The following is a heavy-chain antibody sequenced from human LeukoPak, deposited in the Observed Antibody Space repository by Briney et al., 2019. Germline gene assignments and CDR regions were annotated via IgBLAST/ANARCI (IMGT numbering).Heavy chain of an antibody. J-gene: IGHJ4*02. CDR1: GYTFTGYY. CDR3: ARDDGYSSSWYDY. CDR2: INPNSGGT. V-gene: IGHV1-2*02. D-gene: IGHD6-13*01. Sequence: ASVKVSCKAFGYTFTGYYMHWVRQAPGQGLEWMGWINPNSGGTNYAQKFQGRVTMTRDTSISTAYMELSRLRSDDTAVYYCARDDGYSSSWYDYWGQGTLVTVSS.